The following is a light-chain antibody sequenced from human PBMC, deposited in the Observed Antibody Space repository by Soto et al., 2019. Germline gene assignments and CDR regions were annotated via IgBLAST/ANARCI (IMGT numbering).Light chain of an antibody. V-gene: IGLV1-40*01. CDR1: SSNIGAGYD. CDR3: QSYDSSLSRFYV. J-gene: IGLJ1*01. Sequence: QSVLTQPPSASGAPGQRVTISCTGSSSNIGAGYDVHWYQQLPGTAPNLLIYGNSNRPSGVPDRFSGSKSGTSASLAITGLQAEDEADYYCQSYDSSLSRFYVFGTGTKVTVL. CDR2: GNS.